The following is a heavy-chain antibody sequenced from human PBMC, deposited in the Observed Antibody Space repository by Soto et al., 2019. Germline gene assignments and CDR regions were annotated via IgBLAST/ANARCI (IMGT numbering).Heavy chain of an antibody. CDR2: ISSSSSYI. Sequence: EVQLVESGGGLVKPGGSLRLSCAASGFTFSSYSMNWVRQAPGKGLEWVSSISSSSSYIYYADSVKGRFTISRDNAKNSLYLQMNSLRAEDTAVYYSARDGVNDSRWIGAFDIWGQGTMVTVSS. J-gene: IGHJ3*02. CDR1: GFTFSSYS. V-gene: IGHV3-21*01. D-gene: IGHD3-3*01. CDR3: ARDGVNDSRWIGAFDI.